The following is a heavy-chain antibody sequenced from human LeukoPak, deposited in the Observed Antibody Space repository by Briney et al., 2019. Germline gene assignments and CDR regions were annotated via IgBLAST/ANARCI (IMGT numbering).Heavy chain of an antibody. V-gene: IGHV3-64D*06. CDR1: GFAFSGYA. CDR3: VRTYSSGWYGSVDY. D-gene: IGHD6-19*01. J-gene: IGHJ4*02. Sequence: GSLRLSCSASGFAFSGYAMHWVRQAPGRGLESVSGISSNGDSTYYADSVKGRFTISRDNSKNTLYLQMSSLRAEDTAVYYCVRTYSSGWYGSVDYWGRGTLVTVSS. CDR2: ISSNGDST.